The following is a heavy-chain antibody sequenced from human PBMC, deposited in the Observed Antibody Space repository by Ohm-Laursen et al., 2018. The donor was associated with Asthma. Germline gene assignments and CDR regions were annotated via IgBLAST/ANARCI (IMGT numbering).Heavy chain of an antibody. V-gene: IGHV1-69*13. J-gene: IGHJ4*02. D-gene: IGHD1-1*01. CDR1: GGTFSSYA. Sequence: SVKVSCNASGGTFSSYAITWVRQAPGQGLEWMGGIIPFSGPTHYAQDFQGRVTITADGSTRTAYMELSSLRSEDTAVYYCASGLVNNWNPDYWGQGTLVTVSS. CDR2: IIPFSGPT. CDR3: ASGLVNNWNPDY.